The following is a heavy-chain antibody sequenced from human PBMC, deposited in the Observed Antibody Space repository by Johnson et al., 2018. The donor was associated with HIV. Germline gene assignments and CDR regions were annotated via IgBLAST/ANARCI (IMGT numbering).Heavy chain of an antibody. V-gene: IGHV3-23*04. CDR2: ISGSGGST. J-gene: IGHJ3*02. Sequence: VQLVESGGGLVQPGGSLRLSCAASGFTFSSYAMSWVRQAPGKGLEWVSAISGSGGSTYYADSVKGRFTISRDNAKSTLFLQMNSLRAEDTAVYYWARGGNNHAFDIWGQGTMVTVSS. CDR3: ARGGNNHAFDI. D-gene: IGHD5-24*01. CDR1: GFTFSSYA.